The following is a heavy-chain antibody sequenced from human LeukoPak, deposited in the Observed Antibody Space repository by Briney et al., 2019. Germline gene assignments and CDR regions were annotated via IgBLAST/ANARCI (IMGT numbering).Heavy chain of an antibody. CDR2: ISGSGGST. CDR1: GFTFSSYA. D-gene: IGHD2-2*01. J-gene: IGHJ6*03. Sequence: PGGSLRLSCAAYGFTFSSYAMSWVRQAPGKGLEWVSAISGSGGSTYYADSVKGQFTISRDNYKNTLYLQMNSLRAEDTAVYYCARDQSDIVVVPAAMTTYYYYYYLDVWGKGTTVTISS. CDR3: ARDQSDIVVVPAAMTTYYYYYYLDV. V-gene: IGHV3-23*01.